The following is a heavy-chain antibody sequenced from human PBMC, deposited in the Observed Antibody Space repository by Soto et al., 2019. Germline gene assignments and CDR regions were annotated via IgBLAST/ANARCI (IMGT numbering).Heavy chain of an antibody. V-gene: IGHV1-18*01. J-gene: IGHJ3*01. Sequence: ASVKVSCKASGYTFTSYGISWVRQAPGQGLEWMGWISAYNGNTNYAQKIQRRVTMATDTSTSTAYMELRSLRSDDTAVYYWARDPNDADAFDLWGQGTMVTVSS. CDR3: ARDPNDADAFDL. CDR1: GYTFTSYG. CDR2: ISAYNGNT.